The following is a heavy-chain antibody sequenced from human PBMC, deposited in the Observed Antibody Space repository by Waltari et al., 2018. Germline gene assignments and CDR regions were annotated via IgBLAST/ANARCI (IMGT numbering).Heavy chain of an antibody. CDR3: ATAPDAFQIIN. Sequence: QVQLIQTGAEVQKPGASVKVACKTPGYTFTGHYTYWVRQAPGQGLEWMGWINPYSGGTAYAQKFQGRVTLTRDTSISTAYMELNRLISDDSAMYYRATAPDAFQIINWGQGTLVTVSS. J-gene: IGHJ4*02. D-gene: IGHD2-2*01. CDR1: GYTFTGHY. CDR2: INPYSGGT. V-gene: IGHV1-2*02.